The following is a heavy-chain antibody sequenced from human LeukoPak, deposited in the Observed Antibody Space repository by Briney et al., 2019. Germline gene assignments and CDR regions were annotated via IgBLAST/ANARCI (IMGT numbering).Heavy chain of an antibody. D-gene: IGHD3-22*01. CDR1: GFTFSSYE. V-gene: IGHV3-48*03. CDR3: ARAADYYYDSSGYPNPIDY. Sequence: GGSLRLSCAASGFTFSSYEMNWVRQAPGKGLEWVSYISSSGSTIYYADSVKGRFTISRDNAKNSLYLQMNSLRAEDTAVYYCARAADYYYDSSGYPNPIDYWGQGTLVTVSS. J-gene: IGHJ4*02. CDR2: ISSSGSTI.